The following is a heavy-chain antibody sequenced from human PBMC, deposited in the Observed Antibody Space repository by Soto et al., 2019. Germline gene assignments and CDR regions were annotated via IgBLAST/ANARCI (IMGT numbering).Heavy chain of an antibody. CDR3: AASCVACGGFNYYGMDV. V-gene: IGHV4-31*03. Sequence: QVQLQESGPGLVKPSQTLSLTCTVSGGSISSGGYYWYWIRQHPGKGLEWIGYIYYSGTTYYNPPLKSRVTISVDTPKNQFPLKLSSVTAADTAVYYCAASCVACGGFNYYGMDVWGQGTTVTVSS. CDR1: GGSISSGGYY. CDR2: IYYSGTT. J-gene: IGHJ6*02. D-gene: IGHD2-21*01.